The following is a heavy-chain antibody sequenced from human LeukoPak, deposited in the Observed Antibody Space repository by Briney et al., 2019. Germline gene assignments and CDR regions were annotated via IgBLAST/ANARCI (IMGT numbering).Heavy chain of an antibody. CDR2: IYYSGST. CDR1: GDSISRSSHY. CDR3: ARACSGTLCYPGPNDASDI. D-gene: IGHD2-2*01. V-gene: IGHV4-39*07. Sequence: KPSETLSLTCTVSGDSISRSSHYWGWIRQPPGKGLEWIGSIYYSGSTYYNPSLKSLVTISIDTSKKKFSLKLTSVTAADTAMYYCARACSGTLCYPGPNDASDIWGQGTMVTVSA. J-gene: IGHJ3*02.